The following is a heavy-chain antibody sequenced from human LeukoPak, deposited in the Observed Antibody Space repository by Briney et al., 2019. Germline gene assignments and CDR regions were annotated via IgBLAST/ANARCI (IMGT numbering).Heavy chain of an antibody. Sequence: PPETLSLTCTVSGYSLSSGYDWGWFGQPPGRGREWLGSIYHSGSTYYNPSLKRRVTISVDTSKNQFSLKLSSVTAADTAVYYCASPNSSGYYSPRDYWGQGTLVTVSS. CDR3: ASPNSSGYYSPRDY. CDR1: GYSLSSGYD. D-gene: IGHD3-22*01. V-gene: IGHV4-38-2*02. CDR2: IYHSGST. J-gene: IGHJ4*02.